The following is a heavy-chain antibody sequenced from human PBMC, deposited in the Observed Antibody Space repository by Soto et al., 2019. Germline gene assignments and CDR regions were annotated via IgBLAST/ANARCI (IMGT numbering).Heavy chain of an antibody. CDR3: ARSVRGQCTGSRCYNWVVFDP. CDR1: GFIFSGYG. Sequence: QVQLVESGGGVVQPGRSLRLSCAASGFIFSGYGMHWVRQAPGKGLEWVAIIWHDGSYEYYADSVKGRFTISRDNSKNTVHLHMNSLRAEDTAVYYCARSVRGQCTGSRCYNWVVFDPWGQGTLVTVSS. CDR2: IWHDGSYE. J-gene: IGHJ5*02. V-gene: IGHV3-33*01. D-gene: IGHD2-8*02.